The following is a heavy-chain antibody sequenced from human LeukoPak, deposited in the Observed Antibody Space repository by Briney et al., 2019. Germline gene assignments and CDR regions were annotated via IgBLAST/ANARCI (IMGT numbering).Heavy chain of an antibody. Sequence: GGSLRLSCAASGFTFSSYSMNWVRQAPGKGLEWVSSISSSSSYIYYADSVKGRFTISRDNAKNSLYLQMNSLRAEDTAVYYCAREGSIVVVPAADYGMDVWGQGTTVTVSS. V-gene: IGHV3-21*01. CDR3: AREGSIVVVPAADYGMDV. CDR2: ISSSSSYI. J-gene: IGHJ6*02. D-gene: IGHD2-2*01. CDR1: GFTFSSYS.